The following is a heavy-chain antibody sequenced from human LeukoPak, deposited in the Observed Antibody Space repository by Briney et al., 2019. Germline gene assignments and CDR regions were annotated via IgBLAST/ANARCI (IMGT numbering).Heavy chain of an antibody. V-gene: IGHV1-3*01. D-gene: IGHD3-3*01. CDR3: ASVTTIFGVVNAFDI. CDR2: INAGNGNT. CDR1: GYTFSDYA. J-gene: IGHJ3*02. Sequence: ASVKVSCKASGYTFSDYAMHWVRQAPGQRLEWMGWINAGNGNTKYSQKFQGRVTITRDTSASTAYMELSSLRSEDTAVYYCASVTTIFGVVNAFDIWGQGTMVTVSS.